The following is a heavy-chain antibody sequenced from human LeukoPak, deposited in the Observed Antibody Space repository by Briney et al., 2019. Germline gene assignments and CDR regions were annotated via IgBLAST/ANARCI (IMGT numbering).Heavy chain of an antibody. CDR3: ARGRLRSYGPLDY. J-gene: IGHJ4*02. CDR2: IYSGGST. CDR1: GFTVSSNY. D-gene: IGHD1-26*01. Sequence: GGSLRLSCAASGFTVSSNYMSWVRQAPGKGLEWVSVIYSGGSTYYADSVKGRFTISRDNSKNTLYLQMNSLRAEDTAVYYCARGRLRSYGPLDYWGQGTLVTVSS. V-gene: IGHV3-66*02.